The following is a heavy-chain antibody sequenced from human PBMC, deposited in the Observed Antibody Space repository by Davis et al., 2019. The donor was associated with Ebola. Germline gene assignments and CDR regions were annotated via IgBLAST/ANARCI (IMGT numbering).Heavy chain of an antibody. CDR1: GFTFDDYV. CDR3: ARDQYYYDSSGYYYYFDY. J-gene: IGHJ4*02. D-gene: IGHD3-22*01. Sequence: SLKISCAASGFTFDDYVMHWVRQGPGKGLEWVSSINWNSGNVAYVDSVKGRFTISRDNAKNSLYLQMNSLRAEDTAVYYCARDQYYYDSSGYYYYFDYWGQGTLVTVSS. V-gene: IGHV3-9*01. CDR2: INWNSGNV.